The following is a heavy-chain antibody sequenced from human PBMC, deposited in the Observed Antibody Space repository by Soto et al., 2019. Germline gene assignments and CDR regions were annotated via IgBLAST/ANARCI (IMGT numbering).Heavy chain of an antibody. CDR3: ARDGDGSYLFDY. Sequence: GASVKVSCKASGYTFTSYDINWWRQATGQGLEWMGWMNPNSGNTGYAQKFQGRVTMTRNTSISTAYMELSSLRSEDTAVYYCARDGDGSYLFDYWGQGTLVTVSS. J-gene: IGHJ4*02. CDR2: MNPNSGNT. CDR1: GYTFTSYD. V-gene: IGHV1-8*01. D-gene: IGHD1-26*01.